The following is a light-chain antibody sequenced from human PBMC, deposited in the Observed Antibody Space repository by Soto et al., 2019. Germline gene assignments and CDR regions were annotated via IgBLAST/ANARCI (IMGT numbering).Light chain of an antibody. CDR3: QQFSSYPLT. CDR1: QTVRNNY. J-gene: IGKJ4*01. V-gene: IGKV3-20*01. CDR2: DSS. Sequence: EVLLTQSPCTLSLSPGESATLSCRASQTVRNNYLAWYQQKPGQAPRLLIYDSSSRATGIPDRFSGGGSGTDFTLTISRLEPEDFEMYYCQQFSSYPLTFGGGTKVDIK.